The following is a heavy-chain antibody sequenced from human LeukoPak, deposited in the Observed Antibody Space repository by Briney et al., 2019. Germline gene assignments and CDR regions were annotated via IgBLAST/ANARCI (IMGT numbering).Heavy chain of an antibody. D-gene: IGHD3-3*01. CDR2: ISSDGSDT. V-gene: IGHV3-74*01. CDR1: GFTFSSYW. Sequence: GGSLRLSCAASGFTFSSYWMHWVRQAPGKGLVWVSRISSDGSDTSYADSVKGRFTISRDNAKNTLYLQMNSLRVEDTAVYYCTKSDWFDPWGQGTLVTVSS. CDR3: TKSDWFDP. J-gene: IGHJ5*02.